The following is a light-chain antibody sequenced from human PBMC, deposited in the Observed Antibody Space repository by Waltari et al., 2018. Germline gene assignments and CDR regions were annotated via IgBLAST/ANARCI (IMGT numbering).Light chain of an antibody. V-gene: IGLV2-14*03. Sequence: QSALPQPASVSGSPGQPHTPSCTGTSSDLCRYYSLPWYQHHPGKAPKLMIFDVNERPSGVSNRFSGAKSGNAASLTISGLQAEDEAHYYCSSYTTTSTYVFGTGTKVTVL. CDR3: SSYTTTSTYV. CDR1: SSDLCRYYS. CDR2: DVN. J-gene: IGLJ1*01.